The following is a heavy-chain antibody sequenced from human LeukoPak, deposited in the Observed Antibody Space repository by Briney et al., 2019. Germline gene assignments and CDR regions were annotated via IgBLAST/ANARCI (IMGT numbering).Heavy chain of an antibody. CDR2: IKEDGSEI. CDR3: VTDQTGRHPYFFDY. J-gene: IGHJ4*02. V-gene: IGHV3-7*01. CDR1: GFNFSTYW. Sequence: PGGSLRLSWTAAGFNFSTYWMTWVRQVPGKGLEWVANIKEDGSEIYYVDAVKGRFSISRDNAKTSLYLQMHSLSVADTGLYYCVTDQTGRHPYFFDYWGQGTLVTVSS. D-gene: IGHD3-10*01.